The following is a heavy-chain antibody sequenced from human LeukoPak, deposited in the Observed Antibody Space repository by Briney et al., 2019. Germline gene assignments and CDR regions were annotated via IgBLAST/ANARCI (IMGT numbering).Heavy chain of an antibody. CDR1: GYMFISYN. V-gene: IGHV1-46*03. CDR3: ARDQHYATDY. Sequence: GASVKVSCKASGYMFISYNMQWVRQAPGQGREWMGMVSGSGVYTKYAQKFRDRVTMTSDTSTSTVYMELSSLTSDDTAVYYCARDQHYATDYWGQGTLGTV. D-gene: IGHD2-2*01. J-gene: IGHJ4*02. CDR2: VSGSGVYT.